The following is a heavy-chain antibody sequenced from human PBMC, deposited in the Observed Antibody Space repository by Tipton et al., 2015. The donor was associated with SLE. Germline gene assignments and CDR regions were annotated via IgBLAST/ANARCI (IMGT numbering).Heavy chain of an antibody. J-gene: IGHJ5*02. Sequence: LRLSCAVYGGSFSGIFWSWIRQPPGKGLGWVGSFYYSGSTHYAPSLKSRVTISVDTSKNQFSLKLSSVTAADTAVYYCARHPTGFIVQGWFDPWGQGTLVTVSS. CDR1: GGSFSGIF. CDR3: ARHPTGFIVQGWFDP. D-gene: IGHD2/OR15-2a*01. V-gene: IGHV4-34*01. CDR2: FYYSGST.